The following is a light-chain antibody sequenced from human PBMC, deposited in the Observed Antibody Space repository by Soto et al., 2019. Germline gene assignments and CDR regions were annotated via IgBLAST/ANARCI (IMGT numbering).Light chain of an antibody. V-gene: IGLV2-8*01. CDR2: EVR. CDR3: PQYVDSPDLI. CDR1: SSDVGKYNY. J-gene: IGLJ2*01. Sequence: QSVLTQPPSASGSPGQSVTISCTGTSSDVGKYNYVSWYQQHPGKVPKLLIFEVRKRPSGVPDRFSGSKSGNTASLTVSGLQPEVEYDYAGPQYVDSPDLIFCGGPKITVL.